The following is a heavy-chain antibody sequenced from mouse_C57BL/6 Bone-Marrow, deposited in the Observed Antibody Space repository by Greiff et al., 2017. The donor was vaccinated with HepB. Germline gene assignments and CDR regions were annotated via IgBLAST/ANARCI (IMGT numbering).Heavy chain of an antibody. CDR3: ARSIYYGNYVPWFAY. CDR1: GYTFTSYG. D-gene: IGHD2-1*01. CDR2: IYPRSGNT. J-gene: IGHJ3*01. Sequence: VKLVESGAELARPGASVKLSCKASGYTFTSYGISWVKQRTGQGLEWIGEIYPRSGNTYYNEKFKGKATLTADKSSSTAYMELRSLTSEDSAVYFCARSIYYGNYVPWFAYWGQGTLVTVSA. V-gene: IGHV1-81*01.